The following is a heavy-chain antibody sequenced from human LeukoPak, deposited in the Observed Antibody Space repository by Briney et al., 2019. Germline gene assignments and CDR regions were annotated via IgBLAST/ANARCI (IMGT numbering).Heavy chain of an antibody. J-gene: IGHJ4*02. CDR2: IKAKAHGGTI. D-gene: IGHD1-26*01. CDR1: GFTLSSYE. CDR3: TTDGVGVEGATYDN. V-gene: IGHV3-15*01. Sequence: GGSLRLSCTVSGFTLSSYEMSWIRQAPGKGLEWVGRIKAKAHGGTIEYAAPVKGRFTISRDDSKNTLYLQMDSLKTEDTAVYYCTTDGVGVEGATYDNWGRGTLVSVSS.